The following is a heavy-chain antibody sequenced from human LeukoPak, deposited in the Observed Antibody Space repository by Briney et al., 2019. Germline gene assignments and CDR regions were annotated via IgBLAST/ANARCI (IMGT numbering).Heavy chain of an antibody. CDR3: ARDYTGSYPPR. CDR1: GFTVSTSY. CDR2: IFGDGSS. J-gene: IGHJ4*02. Sequence: GGSLRLSCAASGFTVSTSYMSWVRQAPGKGLEWVSVIFGDGSSYYADSAKGRFTISRDNSKNTLYLQMNILRVEDTAVYYCARDYTGSYPPRWGQGALVTVSS. V-gene: IGHV3-53*05. D-gene: IGHD1-26*01.